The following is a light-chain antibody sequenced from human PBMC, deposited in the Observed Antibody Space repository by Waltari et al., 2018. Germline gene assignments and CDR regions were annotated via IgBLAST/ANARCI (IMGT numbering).Light chain of an antibody. J-gene: IGKJ2*01. CDR2: GAS. CDR1: QSISRN. CDR3: QQYNNWRT. Sequence: EVLMTQSPATLPVSPGERATLSCRASQSISRNLAWYQQKPGQAPRLLIYGASTRAPGIPARFSGSGSGTEFTLSISSLQSEDFAVYYCQQYNNWRTFGQGTKLEIK. V-gene: IGKV3-15*01.